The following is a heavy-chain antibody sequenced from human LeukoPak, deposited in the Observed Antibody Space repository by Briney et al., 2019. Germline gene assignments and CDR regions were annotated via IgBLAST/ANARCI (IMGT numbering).Heavy chain of an antibody. J-gene: IGHJ4*02. D-gene: IGHD2-15*01. V-gene: IGHV3-30*04. CDR2: ISYDGSNK. Sequence: GGSLRLSCAASGFTFSSYAMPWVRQAPGKGLEWVAVISYDGSNKYYADSVKGRFTISRDNSKNTLYLQMNSLRAEDTAVYYCARDYCSGGSCYYFDYWGQGTLVTVSS. CDR3: ARDYCSGGSCYYFDY. CDR1: GFTFSSYA.